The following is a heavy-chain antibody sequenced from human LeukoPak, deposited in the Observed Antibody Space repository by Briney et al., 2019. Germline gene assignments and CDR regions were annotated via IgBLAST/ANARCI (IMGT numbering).Heavy chain of an antibody. D-gene: IGHD3-3*01. J-gene: IGHJ3*02. CDR1: GGSFSGYY. Sequence: SETLSLTCAVYGGSFSGYYWSWIRQPPGKGLEWIGEINHSGSTNYNPSLKSRVTISVDTSKNQFSLKLSSVTAADTAVYYCASEVGADYDFWSGYIDIWGQGTMVTVSS. CDR3: ASEVGADYDFWSGYIDI. V-gene: IGHV4-34*01. CDR2: INHSGST.